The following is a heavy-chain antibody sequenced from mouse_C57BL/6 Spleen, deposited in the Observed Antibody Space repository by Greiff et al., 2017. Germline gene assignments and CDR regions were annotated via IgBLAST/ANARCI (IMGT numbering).Heavy chain of an antibody. D-gene: IGHD1-1*01. CDR3: ARSSHYYGSSSFDY. J-gene: IGHJ2*01. Sequence: VQLKESGPGLAKPSQTLSLSCSVTGYSITSDYWNWIRKFPGNKLEYMGYISYSGSTYYNPSRKSRSSITRDTSKNQYYLQLNSVTTEDTATYYCARSSHYYGSSSFDYWGQGTTLTVSS. CDR1: GYSITSDY. V-gene: IGHV3-8*01. CDR2: ISYSGST.